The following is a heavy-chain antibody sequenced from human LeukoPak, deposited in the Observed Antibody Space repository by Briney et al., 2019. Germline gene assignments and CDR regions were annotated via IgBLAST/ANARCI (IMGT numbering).Heavy chain of an antibody. Sequence: SQTLSLTCSVSGVSISISGFYWHWLRQLPGKGLEWIGYTYNSGNTYYNPSFGSRFTISTDTSMNQFFLKSHSVTAADTAVYYCARSSGWRDAFDFWGRGTMVTVSS. CDR1: GVSISISGFY. J-gene: IGHJ3*01. CDR3: ARSSGWRDAFDF. V-gene: IGHV4-31*03. D-gene: IGHD6-19*01. CDR2: TYNSGNT.